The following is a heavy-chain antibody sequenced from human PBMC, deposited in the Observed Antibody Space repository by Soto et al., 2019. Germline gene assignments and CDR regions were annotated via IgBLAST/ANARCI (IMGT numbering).Heavy chain of an antibody. D-gene: IGHD6-6*01. V-gene: IGHV3-11*03. J-gene: IGHJ4*02. CDR2: ISSSSSYT. Sequence: GGSMRLSCAASGFTFSDYYMSWIRQAPGKGLEWVSYISSSSSYTNYADSVKGRFTISRDNAKNSLYLQMNSLRAEDTAVYYCARSIRTFDYWGQGTLVTVSS. CDR1: GFTFSDYY. CDR3: ARSIRTFDY.